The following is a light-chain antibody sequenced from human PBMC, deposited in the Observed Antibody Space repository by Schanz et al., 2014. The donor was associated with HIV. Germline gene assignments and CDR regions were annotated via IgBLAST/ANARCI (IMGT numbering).Light chain of an antibody. CDR1: RSDLGDFNF. CDR3: TSYTTTNTWL. V-gene: IGLV2-14*03. J-gene: IGLJ3*02. CDR2: DFS. Sequence: QSALTQPTSVSGSPGQSITIFCTVARSDLGDFNFVPWYPQHPGKAPKLMVYDFSDRPSGISSRFSGSKSGITASLTISALQAEDEADYYCTSYTTTNTWLFGGGTKVTVL.